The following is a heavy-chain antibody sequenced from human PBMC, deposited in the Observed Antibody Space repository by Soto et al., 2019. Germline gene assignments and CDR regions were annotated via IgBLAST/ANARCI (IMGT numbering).Heavy chain of an antibody. Sequence: EVQLLESGGGLVQPGGSLRLSCAASGFTFSSYAMSWVRQAPGKGLEWVSAISGSGGSTYYADSVKGRFTISRDNSKNTLYLQMNSLRAEDTAVYYCAKEPDFWSGSYYYYYGMDVWVQGTTVTVSS. CDR2: ISGSGGST. J-gene: IGHJ6*02. V-gene: IGHV3-23*01. CDR3: AKEPDFWSGSYYYYYGMDV. CDR1: GFTFSSYA. D-gene: IGHD3-3*01.